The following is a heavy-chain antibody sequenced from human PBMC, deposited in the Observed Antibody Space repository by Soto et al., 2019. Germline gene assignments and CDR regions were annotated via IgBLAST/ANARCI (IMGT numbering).Heavy chain of an antibody. D-gene: IGHD1-1*01. CDR3: ARGPKKLIY. CDR1: GGSFIGYY. CDR2: INHSGST. Sequence: SETLSLTCAVSGGSFIGYYCTWIRQPPVKGLEWIGEINHSGSTNYNPSLKSRVTISIDTSKNQFSLNVSSVTAADTAVYYCARGPKKLIYWGQGTLVTVSS. J-gene: IGHJ4*02. V-gene: IGHV4-34*01.